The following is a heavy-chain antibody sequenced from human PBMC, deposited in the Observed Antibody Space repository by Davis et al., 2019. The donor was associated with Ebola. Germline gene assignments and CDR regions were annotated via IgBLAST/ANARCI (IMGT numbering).Heavy chain of an antibody. CDR2: ISAYNGNT. Sequence: ASVKVSCKASGDTFSSYAISWVRQAPGQGLEWMGGISAYNGNTNYAQKLQGRVTMTTDTSTSTAYMELSSLRSEDTAVYYCARGRSKAFDIWGQGTMVTVSS. V-gene: IGHV1-18*01. CDR1: GDTFSSYA. J-gene: IGHJ3*02. CDR3: ARGRSKAFDI.